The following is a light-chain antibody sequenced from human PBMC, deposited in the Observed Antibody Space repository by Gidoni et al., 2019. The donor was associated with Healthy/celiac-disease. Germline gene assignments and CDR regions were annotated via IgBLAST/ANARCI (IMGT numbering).Light chain of an antibody. CDR2: AAS. CDR1: QSISSY. V-gene: IGKV1-39*01. CDR3: QQSYSTLWT. Sequence: DIQMTQSPSSLSASLGDRVTITCRASQSISSYLNWYQQKPGKAPKLLIYAASSLQSGVPSRFSGSGFGTDFTLPISSLQPEDFATYYCQQSYSTLWTFGQGPKVEIK. J-gene: IGKJ1*01.